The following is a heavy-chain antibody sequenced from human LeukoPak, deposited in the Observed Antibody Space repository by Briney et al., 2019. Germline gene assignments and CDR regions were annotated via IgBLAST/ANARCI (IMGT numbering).Heavy chain of an antibody. CDR1: GGSISSGSYY. CDR3: ARDENGYVWGSFRA. CDR2: IYRSGST. Sequence: SQTLSLTCTVSGGSISSGSYYWSWIRQPAGKRLEWIGHIYRSGSTNYNPSLKSRVTISVDTSKNQFSLKLSSVTAADTAVYYCARDENGYVWGSFRAWGQGTLVTVSS. J-gene: IGHJ5*02. D-gene: IGHD3-16*02. V-gene: IGHV4-61*09.